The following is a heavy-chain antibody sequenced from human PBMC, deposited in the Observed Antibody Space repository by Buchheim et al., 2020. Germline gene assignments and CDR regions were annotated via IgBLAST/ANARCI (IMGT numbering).Heavy chain of an antibody. CDR2: ISSSSSTI. J-gene: IGHJ5*02. Sequence: ELQLVESGGGLVQPGGSLRLSCAASGFTFSSYSMNWVRQAPGKGLEWVSYISSSSSTIYYADSVKGRFTISRDNAKNSLYLQMNSLRAEDTAVYYCARDSIAAAGGDLHWFDPWGQGTL. D-gene: IGHD6-13*01. V-gene: IGHV3-48*01. CDR1: GFTFSSYS. CDR3: ARDSIAAAGGDLHWFDP.